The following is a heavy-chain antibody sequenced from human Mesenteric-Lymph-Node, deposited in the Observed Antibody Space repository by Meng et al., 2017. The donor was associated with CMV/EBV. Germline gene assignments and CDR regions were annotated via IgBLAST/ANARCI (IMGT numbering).Heavy chain of an antibody. J-gene: IGHJ5*02. V-gene: IGHV4-4*02. Sequence: SGNWWSCDRQPPGQGLEWIGEIYPSGSTNYNPSLKSRVTISVDKSKNQFSLKLSSVTAADTAVYYCARDSGAARPANEGGYNWFDPWGQGTLVTVSS. CDR1: SGNW. D-gene: IGHD6-6*01. CDR2: IYPSGST. CDR3: ARDSGAARPANEGGYNWFDP.